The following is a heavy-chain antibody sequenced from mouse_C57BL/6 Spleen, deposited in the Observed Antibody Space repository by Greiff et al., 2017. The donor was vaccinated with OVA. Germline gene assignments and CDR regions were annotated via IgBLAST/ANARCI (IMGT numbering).Heavy chain of an antibody. Sequence: VQLQQPGAELVKPGASVKMSCKASGYTFTSYWITWVKQRPGQGLEWIGDIYPGSGSTNYNEKFKSKATLTEDTYTNTAYMQLSSLTSDDSAVYYCARGITNYWGQGTTLTVSS. J-gene: IGHJ2*01. D-gene: IGHD1-1*01. CDR3: ARGITNY. V-gene: IGHV1-55*01. CDR1: GYTFTSYW. CDR2: IYPGSGST.